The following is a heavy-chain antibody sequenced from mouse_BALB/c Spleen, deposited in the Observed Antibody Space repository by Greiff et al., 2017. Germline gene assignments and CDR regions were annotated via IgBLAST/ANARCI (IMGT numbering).Heavy chain of an antibody. CDR2: IWAGGST. V-gene: IGHV2-9*02. CDR1: GFSLTSYG. J-gene: IGHJ4*01. D-gene: IGHD2-14*01. Sequence: VKLVESGPGLVAPSQSLSITCTVSGFSLTSYGVHWVRQPPGKGLEWLGVIWAGGSTNYNSALMSRLSIRKDNSKSQVFLKMNSLQTDDTAMYYCATYYRYDVHAMDYWGQGTSVTVSS. CDR3: ATYYRYDVHAMDY.